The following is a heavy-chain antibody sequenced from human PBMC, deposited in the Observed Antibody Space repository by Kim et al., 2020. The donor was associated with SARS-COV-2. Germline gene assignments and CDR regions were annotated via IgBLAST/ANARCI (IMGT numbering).Heavy chain of an antibody. V-gene: IGHV1-2*06. J-gene: IGHJ4*02. CDR3: ARGGYYDSSGYDD. Sequence: ASVKVSCKASGYTFTGYYMHWVRQAPGQGLEWMGRINPNSGGTNYAQKFQGRVTMTRDTSISTAYMELSRLRSDDTAVYYCARGGYYDSSGYDDWGQGTLVTVSS. CDR2: INPNSGGT. D-gene: IGHD3-22*01. CDR1: GYTFTGYY.